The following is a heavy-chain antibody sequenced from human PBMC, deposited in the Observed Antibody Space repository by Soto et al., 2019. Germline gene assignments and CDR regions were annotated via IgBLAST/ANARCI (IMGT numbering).Heavy chain of an antibody. CDR1: GFTFSSYS. CDR3: ARGYCSSTSCYEDNDFQH. D-gene: IGHD2-2*01. CDR2: ISSSSSTI. V-gene: IGHV3-48*01. J-gene: IGHJ1*01. Sequence: EVQLVESGGGLVQPGGSLRLSCAASGFTFSSYSMNWVRQAPGKGLEWVSYISSSSSTIYYADSVKGRFTISRDNAKNSLYLKMNSLRAEDTAVYYCARGYCSSTSCYEDNDFQHWGQGTLVTVSS.